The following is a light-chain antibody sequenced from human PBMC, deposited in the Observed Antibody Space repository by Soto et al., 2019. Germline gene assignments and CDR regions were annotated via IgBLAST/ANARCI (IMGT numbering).Light chain of an antibody. V-gene: IGLV1-47*01. Sequence: QLVLTQPPSASGTPGQRVTISCSGSISNLGSNFVFWYQQLPGAAPKLLISRNDQRPSGVPDRFSGSKSGTSASLAISGLRCEVEGDYHWAAGKESLGGVVFGGGTKLTAL. J-gene: IGLJ3*02. CDR3: AAGKESLGGVV. CDR2: RND. CDR1: ISNLGSNF.